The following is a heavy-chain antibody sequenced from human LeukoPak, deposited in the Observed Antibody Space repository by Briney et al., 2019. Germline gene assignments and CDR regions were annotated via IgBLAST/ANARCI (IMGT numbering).Heavy chain of an antibody. V-gene: IGHV3-21*01. D-gene: IGHD2-15*01. Sequence: NAEGSLRLSCAASGFTFSSYSMNWVRQAPGKGLEWVSSISSSSSYIYYADSVKGRFTISRDNAKNSLYLQMNSLRAEDTAVYYCARVVVVAANLDYWGQGTLVTVSS. CDR2: ISSSSSYI. J-gene: IGHJ4*02. CDR3: ARVVVVAANLDY. CDR1: GFTFSSYS.